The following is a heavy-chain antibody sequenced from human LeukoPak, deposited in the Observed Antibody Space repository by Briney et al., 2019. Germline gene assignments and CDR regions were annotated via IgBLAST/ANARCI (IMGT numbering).Heavy chain of an antibody. CDR1: GFNFDDYG. CDR3: ARDLGYDDFWSCYNWFDP. J-gene: IGHJ5*02. V-gene: IGHV3-20*04. Sequence: GGSLRLSCAASGFNFDDYGMSWVRQAPGKGLEWVSGINWNGGSTGYADSVKGRFTISRDNAKNSLYLQMNSLRAEDTAVYYCARDLGYDDFWSCYNWFDPWGQGTLVTVSS. CDR2: INWNGGST. D-gene: IGHD3-3*01.